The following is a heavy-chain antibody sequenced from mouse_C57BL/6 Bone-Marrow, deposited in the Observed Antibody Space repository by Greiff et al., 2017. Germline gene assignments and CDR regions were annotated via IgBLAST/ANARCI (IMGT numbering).Heavy chain of an antibody. Sequence: EVHLVESGAELVKPGASVKLSCTASGFNIKDYYMHWVQQRTEQGLEWLGRIDPEDGETKYAPKFQGKGTITADTSSNTAYLQLSSLTSEDTAVYYCARAYGSKEDWFAYWGQGTLVTVSA. J-gene: IGHJ3*01. CDR2: IDPEDGET. CDR3: ARAYGSKEDWFAY. V-gene: IGHV14-2*01. D-gene: IGHD1-1*01. CDR1: GFNIKDYY.